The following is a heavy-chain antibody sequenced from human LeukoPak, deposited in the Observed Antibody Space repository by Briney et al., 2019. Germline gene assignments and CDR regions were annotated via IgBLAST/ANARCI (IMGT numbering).Heavy chain of an antibody. Sequence: PGGSLRLSCAASGFTFSSYWMSWVRQAPGKGLEWVANIKQDGSEKYYVDSVKGRFTISRDNAKNSLYLQMNSLRAEDTAVYYCARASDYYDSSGFDYRGQGTLVTVSS. J-gene: IGHJ4*02. V-gene: IGHV3-7*01. D-gene: IGHD3-22*01. CDR1: GFTFSSYW. CDR2: IKQDGSEK. CDR3: ARASDYYDSSGFDY.